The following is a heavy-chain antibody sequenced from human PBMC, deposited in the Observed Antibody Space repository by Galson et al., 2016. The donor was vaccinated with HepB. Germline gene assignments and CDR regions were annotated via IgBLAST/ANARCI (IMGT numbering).Heavy chain of an antibody. V-gene: IGHV3-23*01. CDR1: GFTFRSYG. CDR2: ISGDGAST. Sequence: SLRLSCAASGFTFRSYGMSWVRQVPGKGLEWVSTISGDGASTYYADSVKGRFSISRDNSRTTLDLQIHSLRGEDTALYYCAKDPYYSCGWGAFESWGQGPLVTVPS. J-gene: IGHJ4*02. D-gene: IGHD6-19*01. CDR3: AKDPYYSCGWGAFES.